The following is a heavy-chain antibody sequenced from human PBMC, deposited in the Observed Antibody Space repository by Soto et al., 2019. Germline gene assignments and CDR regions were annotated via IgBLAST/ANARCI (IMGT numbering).Heavy chain of an antibody. J-gene: IGHJ6*02. CDR1: GGSISSGGYY. CDR3: ARTVLRDWKGYYYYYGMDV. D-gene: IGHD3-3*01. Sequence: PSETLSLTCTVSGGSISSGGYYWSWIRQHPGKGLEWIGYIYYSGSTYYNPSLKSRVTISVDTSKNQFSLKLSSVTAADTAVYYCARTVLRDWKGYYYYYGMDVWGQGTTVTRLL. CDR2: IYYSGST. V-gene: IGHV4-31*03.